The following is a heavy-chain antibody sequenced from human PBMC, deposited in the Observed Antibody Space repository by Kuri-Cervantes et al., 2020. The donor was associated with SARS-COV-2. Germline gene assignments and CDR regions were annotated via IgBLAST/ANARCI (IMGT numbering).Heavy chain of an antibody. J-gene: IGHJ5*02. CDR2: INPYSGGT. CDR3: ARVTGAISSSWYGGWFDP. V-gene: IGHV1-2*02. D-gene: IGHD6-13*01. CDR1: GYTFSDYF. Sequence: ASVKVSCKTSGYTFSDYFMHWVRQAPGQGLEWRGWINPYSGGTRYAQNFQGMVTLTGDTSISTAYMELRSLRSDDTAVYYCARVTGAISSSWYGGWFDPWGQGTLVTVSS.